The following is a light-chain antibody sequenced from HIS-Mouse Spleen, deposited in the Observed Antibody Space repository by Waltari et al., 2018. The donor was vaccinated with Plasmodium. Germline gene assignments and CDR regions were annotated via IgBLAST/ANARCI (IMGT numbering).Light chain of an antibody. J-gene: IGKJ2*01. CDR2: AAS. CDR1: QGISSY. V-gene: IGKV1-8*01. CDR3: QQYYSYPYT. Sequence: AIRMTQSPSSFSASTGDRVTITCRASQGISSYLAWYQQKPGKAPKLLIYAASTLQSGVPSGFSGGGSGTDFTLTISCLQSEDFATYYCQQYYSYPYTFGQGTKLEIK.